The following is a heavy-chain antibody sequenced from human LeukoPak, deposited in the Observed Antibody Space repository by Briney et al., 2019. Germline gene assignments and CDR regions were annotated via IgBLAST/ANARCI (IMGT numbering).Heavy chain of an antibody. CDR2: IKPNSGNT. Sequence: ASVTVSCKASGYTFTSYYMHWVRQAHGQGIEWMGWIKPNSGNTNYAQKLQGRVTMTTDTSTTTAYMELMSLRSDDTAVYYCARDAPATRGNYYYYYYMDVWGKGTTVTISS. CDR3: ARDAPATRGNYYYYYYMDV. J-gene: IGHJ6*03. V-gene: IGHV1-18*04. CDR1: GYTFTSYY.